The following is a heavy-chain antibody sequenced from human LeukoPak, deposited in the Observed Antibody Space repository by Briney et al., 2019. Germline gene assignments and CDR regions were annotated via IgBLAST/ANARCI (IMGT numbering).Heavy chain of an antibody. V-gene: IGHV3-21*01. CDR2: ISSRSSCI. Sequence: GGSLRLSCAASGFTFSSYSMNWVRQAPGKGLEWGSSISSRSSCIYYADSVKGRFTISRDNAKNSLYLQMNTLRAEDTAVYYCARRLRFLEWLLSPFVYWGQGTLVTVSS. D-gene: IGHD3-3*01. CDR1: GFTFSSYS. CDR3: ARRLRFLEWLLSPFVY. J-gene: IGHJ4*02.